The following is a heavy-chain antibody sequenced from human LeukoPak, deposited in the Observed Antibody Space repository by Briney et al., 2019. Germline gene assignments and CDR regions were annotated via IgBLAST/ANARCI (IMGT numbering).Heavy chain of an antibody. CDR2: ISSSGSTI. V-gene: IGHV3-11*04. D-gene: IGHD6-13*01. Sequence: PGGSLRLSCAASGFTFSDYYMSWIRQAPGKGLEWVSYISSSGSTIYYADSAKGRFTTSRDNAKNSLYQQMNSRRAEDTAVYYCARDWSNIAALNWFDPWGQGTLVTVSS. J-gene: IGHJ5*02. CDR1: GFTFSDYY. CDR3: ARDWSNIAALNWFDP.